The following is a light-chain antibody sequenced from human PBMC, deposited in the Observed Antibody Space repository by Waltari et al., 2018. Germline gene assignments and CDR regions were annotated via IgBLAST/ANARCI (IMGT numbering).Light chain of an antibody. J-gene: IGKJ4*01. CDR3: QQRTDWPPLT. Sequence: EIVLTQSPPTLSLSPGERATLSCRASQSVGTYLAWYQQKPGQAPRLLISDASYRASGIPARFSGSGSGTDFTLTISSLEPEDFAIYYCQQRTDWPPLTFGGGTKVEIK. V-gene: IGKV3-11*01. CDR1: QSVGTY. CDR2: DAS.